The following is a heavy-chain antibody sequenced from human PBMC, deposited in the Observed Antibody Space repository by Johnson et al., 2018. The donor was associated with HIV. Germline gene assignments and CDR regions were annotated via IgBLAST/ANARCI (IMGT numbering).Heavy chain of an antibody. Sequence: VQLVESGGGLVQPGGSLRLSCAASGFTVSSNYMTWVRQGPGKGLEWVSVLNSGGGTYFADSVTGRFTISRDNAKNTLYLQMHSLRAEDTAVYFCAGGCRDGYTCDAFDVWGRGTRVTVSS. CDR2: LNSGGGT. J-gene: IGHJ3*01. D-gene: IGHD5-24*01. V-gene: IGHV3-66*01. CDR3: AGGCRDGYTCDAFDV. CDR1: GFTVSSNY.